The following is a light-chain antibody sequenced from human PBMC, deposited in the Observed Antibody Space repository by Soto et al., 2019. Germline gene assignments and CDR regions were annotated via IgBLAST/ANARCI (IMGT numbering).Light chain of an antibody. V-gene: IGLV1-40*01. J-gene: IGLJ2*01. CDR1: SSNIGAGYD. CDR3: QSYDSGLV. Sequence: QSVLTQPPSVSGVPGQRVTISCTGSSSNIGAGYDVHWYQQLPGTAPKLLIYGNTNRPSGVPDRFSGSQSGTSASLAITGLQAEDEADYYCQSYDSGLVFGGGTKLTVL. CDR2: GNT.